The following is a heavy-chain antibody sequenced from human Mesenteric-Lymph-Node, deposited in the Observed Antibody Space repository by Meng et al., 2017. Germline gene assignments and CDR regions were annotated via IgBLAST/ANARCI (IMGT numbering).Heavy chain of an antibody. D-gene: IGHD2-2*01. CDR1: GYTFTGYY. J-gene: IGHJ6*01. CDR3: ARVGIRVDRWVGDIVVVPAADQDYYYYGMDV. Sequence: ASVKVSCKASGYTFTGYYMHWVRQAPGQGLEWMGRINPNSGGTNYAQKFQGRVTMTRDTSISTAYMELSRLRSDDTAVYYCARVGIRVDRWVGDIVVVPAADQDYYYYGMDVWGQGNTVNGAS. V-gene: IGHV1-2*06. CDR2: INPNSGGT.